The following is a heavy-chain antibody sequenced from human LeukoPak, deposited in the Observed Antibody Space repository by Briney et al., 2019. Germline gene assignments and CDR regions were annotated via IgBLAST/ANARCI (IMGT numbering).Heavy chain of an antibody. J-gene: IGHJ6*03. CDR2: IKQDGSKK. D-gene: IGHD3-16*01. CDR3: ARDLGPGQYYYYYIDV. V-gene: IGHV3-7*01. Sequence: GGSQRLSCAASELIFSSHWMIWVRQAPGKGLEWLANIKQDGSKKHYLGSVKGRFTISRDNAKNSLYLQMNSLRAEDTAVYYCARDLGPGQYYYYYIDVWGKGTTVTVSS. CDR1: ELIFSSHW.